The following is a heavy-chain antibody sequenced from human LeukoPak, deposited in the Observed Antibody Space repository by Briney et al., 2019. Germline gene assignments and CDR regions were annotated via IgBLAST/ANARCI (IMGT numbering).Heavy chain of an antibody. J-gene: IGHJ4*02. CDR1: GFTFSIYA. CDR2: IYSGGTT. Sequence: GGSLRLSCAASGFTFSIYAMSWVRQAPGKGLEWVSVIYSGGTTHYADSVKGRFTISRDISKNTLHLQMNSLRAEDTAVYYCARGQYSGYVYYFDYWGQGTLVTVSS. V-gene: IGHV3-66*01. D-gene: IGHD5-12*01. CDR3: ARGQYSGYVYYFDY.